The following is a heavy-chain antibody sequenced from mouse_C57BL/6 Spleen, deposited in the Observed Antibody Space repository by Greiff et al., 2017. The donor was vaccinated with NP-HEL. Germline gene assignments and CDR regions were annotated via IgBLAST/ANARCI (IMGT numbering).Heavy chain of an antibody. CDR2: ISYSGST. V-gene: IGHV3-1*01. D-gene: IGHD1-1*01. CDR1: GYSITSGYD. J-gene: IGHJ3*01. CDR3: ARGARGDYYGSSPWFAY. Sequence: EVQRVESGPGMVKPSQSLSLTCTVTGYSITSGYDWHWIRHFPGNKLEWMGYISYSGSTNYNPSLKSRISITHDPSKNHFFLKLNSVTTEDTATYYCARGARGDYYGSSPWFAYWGQGTLVTVSA.